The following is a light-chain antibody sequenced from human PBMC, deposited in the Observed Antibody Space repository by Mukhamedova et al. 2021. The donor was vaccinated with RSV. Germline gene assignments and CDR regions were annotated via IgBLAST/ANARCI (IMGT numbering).Light chain of an antibody. CDR3: LQLKSYPLT. CDR1: QGISSY. J-gene: IGKJ4*01. Sequence: ITCRASQGISSYLAWYQQKPGKAPKLLIYAASSLQSGVPSGFSGSGFGTEFTLTISSLQPEDFATYYCLQLKSYPLTFGGGTKV. CDR2: AAS. V-gene: IGKV1-9*01.